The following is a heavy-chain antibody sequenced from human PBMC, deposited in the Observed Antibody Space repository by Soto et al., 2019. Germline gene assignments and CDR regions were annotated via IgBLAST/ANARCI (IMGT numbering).Heavy chain of an antibody. D-gene: IGHD6-19*01. V-gene: IGHV3-48*03. CDR1: GFTFSSYA. CDR2: ISSSGSTI. J-gene: IGHJ4*02. Sequence: GGSLRLSCAASGFTFSSYAMNWVRQAPGKGLEWVSYISSSGSTIYYADSVKGRFTISIDNAKNSLYLKMNSLGAEDTAVDYCARVAGIDYYLDYWGQGTLVTVSS. CDR3: ARVAGIDYYLDY.